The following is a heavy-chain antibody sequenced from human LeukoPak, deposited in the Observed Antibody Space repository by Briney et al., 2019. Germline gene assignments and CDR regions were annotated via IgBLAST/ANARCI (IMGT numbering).Heavy chain of an antibody. CDR2: IYYSGST. Sequence: SSQTLSLTCTVSGGSISSGDYYWSWIRQPPGKGLEWIGYIYYSGSTYYNPSLKSRVTISVDTSKNQFSLKLSSVTAADTAVYYCAREGMMGGGIYFDYWGQGTLVTVSS. CDR3: AREGMMGGGIYFDY. D-gene: IGHD3-16*01. CDR1: GGSISSGDYY. J-gene: IGHJ4*02. V-gene: IGHV4-30-4*08.